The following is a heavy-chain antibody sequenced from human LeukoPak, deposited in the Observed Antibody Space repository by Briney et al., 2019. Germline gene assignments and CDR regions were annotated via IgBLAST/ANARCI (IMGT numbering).Heavy chain of an antibody. V-gene: IGHV3-11*01. CDR2: ISSSGDLK. CDR1: GFTSSDYY. J-gene: IGHJ4*02. Sequence: GGSLRLSCAVSGFTSSDYYMSWIRQAPGKGREWISSISSSGDLKYYADSVKGRFSISRDSAKNSLYVQMSSLRAEDTAVYFCARDIGGVAAEYYFDYWGQGALVTVSS. D-gene: IGHD2-15*01. CDR3: ARDIGGVAAEYYFDY.